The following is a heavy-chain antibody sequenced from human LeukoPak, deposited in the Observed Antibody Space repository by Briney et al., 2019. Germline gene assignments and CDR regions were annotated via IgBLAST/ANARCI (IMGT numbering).Heavy chain of an antibody. D-gene: IGHD2-2*02. CDR3: SKEHDYTNAAPEWGFDS. Sequence: GGSLRLSCAASGFTFSVYAISWVRQAPGKGLEWVSGISGSSSHTKDADFVRGRFTIYRDNSRNTLFLQLNSLTAEDTAVYYWSKEHDYTNAAPEWGFDSWGEGSLVIVSS. J-gene: IGHJ4*02. CDR2: ISGSSSHT. CDR1: GFTFSVYA. V-gene: IGHV3-23*01.